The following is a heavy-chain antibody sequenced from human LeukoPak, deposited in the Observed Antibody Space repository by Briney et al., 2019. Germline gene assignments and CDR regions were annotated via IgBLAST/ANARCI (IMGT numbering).Heavy chain of an antibody. Sequence: GGSLRLSCAASGFTFSRFLMHWVRHAPGKGLVWVSLISNDGRTTRYADSVEGRFTISRDNAKNTLYLEINSLRAEDTAVYYCARDLAGSIDYWGQGTLVTVSS. D-gene: IGHD6-19*01. J-gene: IGHJ4*02. V-gene: IGHV3-74*01. CDR3: ARDLAGSIDY. CDR1: GFTFSRFL. CDR2: ISNDGRTT.